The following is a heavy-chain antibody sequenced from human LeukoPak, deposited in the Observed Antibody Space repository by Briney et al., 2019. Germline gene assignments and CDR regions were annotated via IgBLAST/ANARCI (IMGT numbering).Heavy chain of an antibody. J-gene: IGHJ6*03. V-gene: IGHV4-59*01. CDR3: AGSRAVGYSYGQGYYYYMDV. CDR2: IYYSGST. D-gene: IGHD5-18*01. CDR1: GGSISSYY. Sequence: SETLSLTCTVSGGSISSYYWSWIRQPPGKGLEWIGYIYYSGSTNYNPSLKRRVTISVDTSKNQFSLNLSSVTAADTAVYYCAGSRAVGYSYGQGYYYYMDVWGKGTTVTVSS.